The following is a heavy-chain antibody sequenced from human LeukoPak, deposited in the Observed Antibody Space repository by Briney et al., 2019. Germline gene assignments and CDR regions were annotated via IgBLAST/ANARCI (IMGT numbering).Heavy chain of an antibody. CDR2: ISAYNGNT. D-gene: IGHD5-12*01. V-gene: IGHV1-18*01. CDR1: GYTFTSYG. CDR3: ARVLGVLGDLNSGYDPGVDY. J-gene: IGHJ4*02. Sequence: GASVKVSCKASGYTFTSYGISWVRQAPGQGLEWMGWISAYNGNTNYAQKLQGRVTMTTDTSTSTAYMELRSLRSDDTAVYYCARVLGVLGDLNSGYDPGVDYWGQGTLVTVSS.